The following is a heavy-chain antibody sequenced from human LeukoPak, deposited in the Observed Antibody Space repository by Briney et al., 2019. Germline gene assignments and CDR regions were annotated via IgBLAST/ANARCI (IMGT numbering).Heavy chain of an antibody. CDR3: ARGSVAGTSFDY. CDR1: GFTVSSNY. CDR2: IYSGGST. D-gene: IGHD6-19*01. J-gene: IGHJ4*02. Sequence: GGSLRLSCAASGFTVSSNYMSWVRQAPGKGLEWVSVIYSGGSTYYADSVKGRLTISRDNSKNTLYLQMNSLRAEDTAVYYCARGSVAGTSFDYWGQGTLVTVSS. V-gene: IGHV3-53*01.